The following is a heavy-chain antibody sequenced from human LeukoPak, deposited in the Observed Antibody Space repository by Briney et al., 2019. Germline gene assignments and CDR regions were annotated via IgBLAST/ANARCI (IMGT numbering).Heavy chain of an antibody. J-gene: IGHJ4*02. CDR3: AKDRRGFYRPTDY. D-gene: IGHD3-22*01. V-gene: IGHV3-23*01. CDR1: GFTFYNYA. CDR2: ISGGGDIT. Sequence: GRSLRLSCAASGFTFYNYAMNWVRQAPGKGLEWVSGISGGGDITYYADSVKGRFTISRDHSKNTLYLQMDNLTAEDTAVYYCAKDRRGFYRPTDYWGQGTLVTVSS.